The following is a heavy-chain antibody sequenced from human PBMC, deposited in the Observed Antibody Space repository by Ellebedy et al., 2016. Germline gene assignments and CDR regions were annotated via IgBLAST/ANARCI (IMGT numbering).Heavy chain of an antibody. D-gene: IGHD3-10*01. V-gene: IGHV4-31*03. CDR1: GGSISRGGYY. CDR2: IYYSGST. CDR3: ARAGLLWFGEPLGI. Sequence: SETLSLTCTVSGGSISRGGYYWSWIRQHPGKGLEWIGYIYYSGSTYYNPSLKSRVTISVDTSKNQFSLKLSSVTAADTAVYYCARAGLLWFGEPLGIWGQGTMVTVSS. J-gene: IGHJ3*02.